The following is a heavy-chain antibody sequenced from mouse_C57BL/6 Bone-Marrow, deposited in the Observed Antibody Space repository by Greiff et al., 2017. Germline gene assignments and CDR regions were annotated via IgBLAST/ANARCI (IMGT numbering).Heavy chain of an antibody. CDR1: GFNIKDDY. CDR3: TRDYDYDGLFAY. CDR2: IDPENGDT. V-gene: IGHV14-4*01. D-gene: IGHD2-4*01. Sequence: VQLQQSGAELVRPGASVKLSCTASGFNIKDDYMHWVKQRPEQGLEWIGWIDPENGDTEYASKFQGKATITADTSYNTAYLQLSSLTSEDTAVYYCTRDYDYDGLFAYWGQGTLVTVSA. J-gene: IGHJ3*01.